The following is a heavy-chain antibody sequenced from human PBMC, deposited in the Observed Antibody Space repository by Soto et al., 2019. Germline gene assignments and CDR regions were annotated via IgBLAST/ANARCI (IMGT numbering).Heavy chain of an antibody. V-gene: IGHV2-5*02. Sequence: QITLKESGPTLVKPTQTLTLTCTFSGFSLSTSGVGVGWIRQPPGKALEWLALIYWDDDKRYSPSLKSRLTITKETSRNRVVLTMTNMDPVDTATYYCAHDSVGWYGFDSWGQGALVTVSS. CDR3: AHDSVGWYGFDS. CDR1: GFSLSTSGVG. D-gene: IGHD6-19*01. J-gene: IGHJ4*02. CDR2: IYWDDDK.